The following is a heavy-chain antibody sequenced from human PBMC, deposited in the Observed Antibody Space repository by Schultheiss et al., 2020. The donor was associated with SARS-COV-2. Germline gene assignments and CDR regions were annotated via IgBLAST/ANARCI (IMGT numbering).Heavy chain of an antibody. D-gene: IGHD6-19*01. CDR1: GFTVNSNY. CDR2: INRDGSST. CDR3: ARDNAVAGSFDY. V-gene: IGHV3-74*01. J-gene: IGHJ4*02. Sequence: GESLKISCGASGFTVNSNYMTWVRQAPGKGLVWVSRINRDGSSTTYADSVKGRFTISRDNAKNTLYLQMNSLRAEDTAVYYCARDNAVAGSFDYWGQGTLVTVSS.